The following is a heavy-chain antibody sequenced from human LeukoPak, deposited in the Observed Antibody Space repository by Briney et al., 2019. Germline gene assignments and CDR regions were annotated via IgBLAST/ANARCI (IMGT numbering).Heavy chain of an antibody. CDR2: VNSDESST. D-gene: IGHD2-21*01. J-gene: IGHJ3*02. Sequence: GGSLRLSCAASGFTFSSRWMHWVRQAPGKGLVWISHVNSDESSTNYADSVKGRFTISRDNTKNTLYLQMNSLRAEDTAVYYCASDDSYAFDIWGQGTMVTVSS. CDR1: GFTFSSRW. V-gene: IGHV3-74*01. CDR3: ASDDSYAFDI.